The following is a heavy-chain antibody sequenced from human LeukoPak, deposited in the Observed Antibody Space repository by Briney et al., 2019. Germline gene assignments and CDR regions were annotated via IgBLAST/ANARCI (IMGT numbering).Heavy chain of an antibody. V-gene: IGHV1-46*01. Sequence: ASVKVSCKASGYTFTSYYVHWVRQAPGQGLEWMGLINPSGGATDYAQRFRGRVTMTRDTSTTTVYVELSSLRSEDTAVYYCARTYYDYVWGSYRYFDYWGQGTLVTVSS. CDR1: GYTFTSYY. D-gene: IGHD3-16*02. CDR3: ARTYYDYVWGSYRYFDY. CDR2: INPSGGAT. J-gene: IGHJ4*02.